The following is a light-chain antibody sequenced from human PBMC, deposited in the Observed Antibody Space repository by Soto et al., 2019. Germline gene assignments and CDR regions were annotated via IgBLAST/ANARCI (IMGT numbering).Light chain of an antibody. Sequence: DIQMTQSPSSLSASVGDRVTITCRASQSISSYLNWYQQKPGKAPKHLIYAASSLQRGVPSRFSGTRSGTDFSLTISTLQPEDFAIYVSQQCYCTLYTFHQGTKLDIK. J-gene: IGKJ2*01. V-gene: IGKV1-39*01. CDR2: AAS. CDR1: QSISSY. CDR3: QQCYCTLYT.